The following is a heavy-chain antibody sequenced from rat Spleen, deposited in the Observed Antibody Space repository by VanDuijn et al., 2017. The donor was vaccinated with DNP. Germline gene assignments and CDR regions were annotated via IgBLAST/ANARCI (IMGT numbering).Heavy chain of an antibody. CDR2: MRYEGDNT. J-gene: IGHJ4*01. CDR1: GFTFSDYY. V-gene: IGHV5-20*01. CDR3: ARHDYYSSPYYAMDA. D-gene: IGHD1-2*01. Sequence: EVQLVESGGGLVQPGRSLKLSCAASGFTFSDYYMAWVRQVPTKGLEWVAYMRYEGDNTYHGDSVKGRFTISKDNAKDTLYLQMDSLGSEDTATYYCARHDYYSSPYYAMDAWGQGTSVTVSS.